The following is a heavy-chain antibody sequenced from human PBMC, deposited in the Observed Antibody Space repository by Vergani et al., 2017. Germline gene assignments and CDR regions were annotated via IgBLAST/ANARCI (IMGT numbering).Heavy chain of an antibody. Sequence: QVQLQESGPGLVRPSETLSLTCTVSGGSLSGYDWNWIRQTPGEGLEWIGYVEDSGYFNYNPSLTTRVSMSSDKSYNQFSLMLSSVSVADTAVYYCARSIVSRNPPDYFDNWGQGTLVTVSS. D-gene: IGHD1-14*01. CDR2: VEDSGYF. V-gene: IGHV4-59*01. CDR3: ARSIVSRNPPDYFDN. CDR1: GGSLSGYD. J-gene: IGHJ4*02.